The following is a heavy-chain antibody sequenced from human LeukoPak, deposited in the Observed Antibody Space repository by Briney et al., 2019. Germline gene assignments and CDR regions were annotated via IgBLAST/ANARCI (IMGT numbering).Heavy chain of an antibody. CDR2: IYPGDSDT. V-gene: IGHV5-51*01. CDR1: GYSFTSYW. D-gene: IGHD6-19*01. CDR3: ASPSPGIAVAGTRDDAFDI. Sequence: GESLKISCQGSGYSFTSYWIGWVRQMPGKGLEWMGIIYPGDSDTRYSPSFQGQVTISADRSISTAYLQWSSLKASDTAMYYCASPSPGIAVAGTRDDAFDIWGQGTMVTVSS. J-gene: IGHJ3*02.